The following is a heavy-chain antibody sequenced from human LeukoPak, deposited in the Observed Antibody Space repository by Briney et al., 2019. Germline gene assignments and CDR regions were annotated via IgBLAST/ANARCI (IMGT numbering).Heavy chain of an antibody. CDR2: INPDSGDT. CDR3: ARDYCGGGSCYDY. Sequence: ASVEVSCKASGYTFTGYYMHWVRQAPGQGLEWMGWINPDSGDTKYAQKFQGWVTMTRDTSISTAYMEMSRPRSDDTAVYYCARDYCGGGSCYDYWGQGTLVTVSS. CDR1: GYTFTGYY. V-gene: IGHV1-2*04. D-gene: IGHD2-15*01. J-gene: IGHJ4*02.